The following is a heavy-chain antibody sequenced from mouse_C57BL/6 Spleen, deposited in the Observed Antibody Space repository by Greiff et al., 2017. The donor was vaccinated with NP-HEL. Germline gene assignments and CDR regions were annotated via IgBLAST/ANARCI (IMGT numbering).Heavy chain of an antibody. V-gene: IGHV1-59*01. CDR3: ARGTTVSDY. D-gene: IGHD1-1*01. J-gene: IGHJ2*01. Sequence: VQLQQSGAELVRPGTSVKLSCKASGYTFTSYWMHWVKQRPGQGLEWIGVIDPSDSYTNYNQKFKGKATLTVDTSSSTAYMQLSSLTSEDSAVYYCARGTTVSDYWGQGTTLTVSS. CDR2: IDPSDSYT. CDR1: GYTFTSYW.